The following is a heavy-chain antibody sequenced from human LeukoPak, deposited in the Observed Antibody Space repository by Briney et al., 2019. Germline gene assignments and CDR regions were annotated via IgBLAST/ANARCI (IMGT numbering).Heavy chain of an antibody. J-gene: IGHJ2*01. D-gene: IGHD6-19*01. Sequence: SQTLSLTCTVSGDSMNSGSYFWNWIRQPAGKGLEFIGHIYSSGSTHYNPSLKSRVTISVDTSKNQISLRLNSVTAADTAVYYCARQKDSTGWTWYFDLWGRGTLVTVSS. CDR1: GDSMNSGSYF. V-gene: IGHV4-61*09. CDR3: ARQKDSTGWTWYFDL. CDR2: IYSSGST.